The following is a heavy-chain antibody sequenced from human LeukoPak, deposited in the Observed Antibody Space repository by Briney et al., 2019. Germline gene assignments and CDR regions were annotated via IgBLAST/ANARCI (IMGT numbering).Heavy chain of an antibody. J-gene: IGHJ4*02. CDR1: GGSFSGYY. CDR3: ASRDGYNSPYYDY. CDR2: INHSGST. V-gene: IGHV4-34*01. Sequence: PPGTLSLTCAVSGGSFSGYYWSWIPHPPGKGLEWIGEINHSGSTNYNPSLKSRVTISVDTSKNQFSLKLSPVTAADTAVYYCASRDGYNSPYYDYWGQGNLVTVSS. D-gene: IGHD5-24*01.